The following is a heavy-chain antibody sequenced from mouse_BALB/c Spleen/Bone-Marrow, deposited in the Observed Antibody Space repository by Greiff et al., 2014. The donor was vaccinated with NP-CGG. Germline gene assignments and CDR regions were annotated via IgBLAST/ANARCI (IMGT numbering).Heavy chain of an antibody. J-gene: IGHJ2*01. CDR3: ARSGGYDYFDY. CDR1: GYTFTDYA. CDR2: ISTYYGDA. D-gene: IGHD2-2*01. V-gene: IGHV1S137*01. Sequence: QVTLKESGAELVRPGVSVKISCKGSGYTFTDYAMHWVKQSHAKSLEWIGVISTYYGDASYNQKFKGKATMTVDKSSSTAYMELARLTSEDSAIYYCARSGGYDYFDYWGQGTTLTVSS.